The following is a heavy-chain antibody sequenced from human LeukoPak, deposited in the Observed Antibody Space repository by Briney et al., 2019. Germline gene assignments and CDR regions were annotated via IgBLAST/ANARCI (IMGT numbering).Heavy chain of an antibody. Sequence: GGSLRLSCAASGFTFSSYAMSWVRQAPGKGLEWVSTISGSGGSTYYADSVKGRFTISRDNSKNTLYLQMNSLRAEDTAVYYCAKEVGHLYYYYYMDVWGKGTTVTVSS. CDR3: AKEVGHLYYYYYMDV. J-gene: IGHJ6*03. V-gene: IGHV3-23*01. D-gene: IGHD2-2*02. CDR1: GFTFSSYA. CDR2: ISGSGGST.